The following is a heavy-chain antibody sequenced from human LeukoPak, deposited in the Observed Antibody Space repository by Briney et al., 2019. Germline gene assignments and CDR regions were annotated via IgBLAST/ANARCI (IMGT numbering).Heavy chain of an antibody. J-gene: IGHJ2*01. V-gene: IGHV4-59*01. Sequence: ETSETLSLTCTVSGGSISSYYWSWIRQPPGKGLEWIGYIYYSGSTNYNPSLKSRVTISVDTSKNQFSLKLSSVTAADTAVYYCARDRRYFDLWGRGTLVTVSS. CDR1: GGSISSYY. CDR2: IYYSGST. CDR3: ARDRRYFDL.